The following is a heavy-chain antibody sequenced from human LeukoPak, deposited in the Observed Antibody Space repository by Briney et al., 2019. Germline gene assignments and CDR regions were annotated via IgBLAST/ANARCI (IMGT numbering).Heavy chain of an antibody. Sequence: GSLRLACAVCGFKFSGYWMSWVRQAPGKGLEWVANIKQDASEKYYVDSVKGRFTISRDNAKNSLYLQMNSLRAEDTAVYYCAELGITMIGGVWGKGTTVTISS. D-gene: IGHD3-10*02. V-gene: IGHV3-7*01. J-gene: IGHJ6*04. CDR1: GFKFSGYW. CDR2: IKQDASEK. CDR3: AELGITMIGGV.